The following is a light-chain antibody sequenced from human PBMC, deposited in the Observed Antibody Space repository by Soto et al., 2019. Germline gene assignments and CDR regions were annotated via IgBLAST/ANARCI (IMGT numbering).Light chain of an antibody. J-gene: IGKJ4*01. CDR2: GAS. V-gene: IGKV3D-20*02. CDR3: QQRSSCPLT. Sequence: EVLMTQSPDTLYVSPGERVTLSCRASQSVSSSYLAWYQQKPGQAPRLLIYGASSRATGIPDRFSGSGSGTDFTLTISSLEPEDFAVYYGQQRSSCPLTFGGGTKVDI. CDR1: QSVSSSY.